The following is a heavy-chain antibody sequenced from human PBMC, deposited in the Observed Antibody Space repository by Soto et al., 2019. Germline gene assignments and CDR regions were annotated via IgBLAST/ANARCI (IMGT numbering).Heavy chain of an antibody. J-gene: IGHJ4*02. Sequence: PSETLSLTCTVSGGSISSGGYYWSWIRQHPGKGLEWLGYIYYSGSTYYNPSLNSRVTISVDTSKNQFSLKLSSVTAADTAVYYCARSGYSYGPNPLLYWGQGTLVTVSS. CDR2: IYYSGST. CDR1: GGSISSGGYY. V-gene: IGHV4-31*03. CDR3: ARSGYSYGPNPLLY. D-gene: IGHD5-18*01.